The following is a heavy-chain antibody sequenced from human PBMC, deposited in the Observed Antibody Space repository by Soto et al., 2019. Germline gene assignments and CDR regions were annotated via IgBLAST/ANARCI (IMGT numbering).Heavy chain of an antibody. CDR3: ARYRGADTAMAMNFDY. Sequence: TLSLTCTVSGGSISSGGYYWSWIRQHPGKGLEWIGYIYYSGSTYYNPSLKSRVTISVDTSKNQFSLKLSSVTAADTAVYYCARYRGADTAMAMNFDYWGQGTLVTVSS. J-gene: IGHJ4*02. D-gene: IGHD5-18*01. CDR2: IYYSGST. CDR1: GGSISSGGYY. V-gene: IGHV4-31*03.